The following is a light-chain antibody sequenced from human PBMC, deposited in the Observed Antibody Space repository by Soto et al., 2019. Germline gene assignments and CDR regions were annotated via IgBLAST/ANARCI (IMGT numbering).Light chain of an antibody. J-gene: IGKJ3*01. V-gene: IGKV3-20*01. CDR1: QGVSSSY. Sequence: EIVLTQSPGTLSLSPGERATLSCRASQGVSSSYLAWYQQKPGQAPRLLIYGASSRATGIPARSIGSASGTVFTLTIGRLEPEDFAGYYCQHYGSSFTFGPGTKVAIK. CDR2: GAS. CDR3: QHYGSSFT.